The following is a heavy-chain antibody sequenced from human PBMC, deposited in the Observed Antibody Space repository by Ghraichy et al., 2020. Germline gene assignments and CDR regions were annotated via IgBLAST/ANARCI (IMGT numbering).Heavy chain of an antibody. V-gene: IGHV3-30*04. CDR2: ISYDGSNK. Sequence: GGSLRLSCAVSGFTFSNYTMHWVRQAPGKGLEWVAGISYDGSNKHYADSVKGRFTISRDNSKNTLYLQMNSLRAEDTAVYYCARGHYFDRGAFRYPWGQGTLVTVSS. CDR3: ARGHYFDRGAFRYP. D-gene: IGHD3-22*01. CDR1: GFTFSNYT. J-gene: IGHJ5*02.